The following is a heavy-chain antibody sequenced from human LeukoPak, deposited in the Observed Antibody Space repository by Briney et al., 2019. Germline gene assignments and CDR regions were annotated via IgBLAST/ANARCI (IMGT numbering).Heavy chain of an antibody. Sequence: PGGSLRLSCAASGFTFSSYGMHWVRQAPGKGLEWVAVISYDGSNKYYADSVKGRFTISRDNSKNTLYLQMNSLRAEDTAVYYCAKDNYSVHRDYYYYYMDVWGKGTTVTVSS. J-gene: IGHJ6*03. V-gene: IGHV3-30*18. CDR2: ISYDGSNK. CDR3: AKDNYSVHRDYYYYYMDV. CDR1: GFTFSSYG. D-gene: IGHD2-15*01.